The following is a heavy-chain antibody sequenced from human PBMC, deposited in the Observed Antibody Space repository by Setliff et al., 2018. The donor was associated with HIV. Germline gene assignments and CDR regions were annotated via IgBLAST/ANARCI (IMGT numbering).Heavy chain of an antibody. CDR1: GYTFTNYG. D-gene: IGHD2-8*01. CDR3: ARGYCTNAVCSDAFDI. J-gene: IGHJ3*02. CDR2: ISAYNGNT. Sequence: ASVKVSCKASGYTFTNYGISWVRQAPGQGLEWMGWISAYNGNTNYPQKFQGRVTMTTDTSTSTAYMELRSLRSDDTAVYYCARGYCTNAVCSDAFDIWGQGTMVTVS. V-gene: IGHV1-18*01.